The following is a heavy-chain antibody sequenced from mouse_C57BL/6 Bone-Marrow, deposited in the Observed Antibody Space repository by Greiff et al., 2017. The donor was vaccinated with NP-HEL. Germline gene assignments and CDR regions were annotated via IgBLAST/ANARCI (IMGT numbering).Heavy chain of an antibody. CDR3: ARQYYYGSSLDV. CDR2: ISNLAYSI. V-gene: IGHV5-15*01. D-gene: IGHD1-1*01. CDR1: GFTFSDYG. Sequence: EVKVVESGGGLVQPGGSLKLSCAASGFTFSDYGMAWVRQAPRKGPEWVAFISNLAYSIYYADTVTGRFTISRENAKNTLYLEMSSLRSEDTAMYYCARQYYYGSSLDVWGTGTTVTVSS. J-gene: IGHJ1*03.